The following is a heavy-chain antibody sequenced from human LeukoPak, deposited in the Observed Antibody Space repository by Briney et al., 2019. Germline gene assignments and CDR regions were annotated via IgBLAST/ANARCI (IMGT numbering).Heavy chain of an antibody. J-gene: IGHJ3*02. CDR1: GYTFTGYW. V-gene: IGHV1-2*02. D-gene: IGHD6-6*01. Sequence: ASVKVSCKASGYTFTGYWMHWVRQAPGQGLEWMGWINPNSGDTNYAQNFQGRVTMTRDTSISTAYMELSSLKSDDTAVYYCARDRNSGSSLDIWGQGTMLTVSS. CDR3: ARDRNSGSSLDI. CDR2: INPNSGDT.